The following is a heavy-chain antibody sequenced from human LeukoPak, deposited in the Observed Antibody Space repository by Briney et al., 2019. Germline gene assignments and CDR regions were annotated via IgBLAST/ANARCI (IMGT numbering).Heavy chain of an antibody. Sequence: PSETLSLTCTVSGGPISSGGYYWSWIPQHPGKGLEWTGYIYYSGSTYYNPSLKSRVTISVDTSKNQFSLKLSSVTAADTAVYYCAREPPGNYGSGPLDYWGQGTLVTVSS. CDR3: AREPPGNYGSGPLDY. J-gene: IGHJ4*02. V-gene: IGHV4-31*03. CDR1: GGPISSGGYY. CDR2: IYYSGST. D-gene: IGHD3-10*01.